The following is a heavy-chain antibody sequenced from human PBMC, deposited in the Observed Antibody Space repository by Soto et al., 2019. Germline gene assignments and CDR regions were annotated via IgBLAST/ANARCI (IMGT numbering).Heavy chain of an antibody. CDR3: ARDMRRVHYYSAMDV. D-gene: IGHD2-2*01. Sequence: PGGSLRLSCAASGFTFSSYWMHWVRQAPGKGLVWVSHINSDGSSTTYADSVKGRFTISRDNAKNTLFLQMNSLRAEDTAVYFCARDMRRVHYYSAMDVWGQGTTVTVSS. CDR2: INSDGSST. CDR1: GFTFSSYW. V-gene: IGHV3-74*01. J-gene: IGHJ6*02.